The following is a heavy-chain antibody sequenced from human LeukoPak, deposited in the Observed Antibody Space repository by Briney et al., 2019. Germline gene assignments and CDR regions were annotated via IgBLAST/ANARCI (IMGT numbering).Heavy chain of an antibody. CDR1: GFTFDDYA. CDR2: ISGDGGST. J-gene: IGHJ4*02. D-gene: IGHD3-10*01. Sequence: GGSLRLSCAASGFTFDDYAMHWVRQAPGKGLEWVSLISGDGGSTYYADSVKGRFTISRYNSKNSLYLQMNSLRTEDTALYYCAKDRTAGSYFGYWGQGTLVTVSS. V-gene: IGHV3-43*02. CDR3: AKDRTAGSYFGY.